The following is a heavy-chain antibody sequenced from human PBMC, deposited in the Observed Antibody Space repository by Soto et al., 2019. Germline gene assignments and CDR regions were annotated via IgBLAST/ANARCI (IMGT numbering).Heavy chain of an antibody. J-gene: IGHJ3*02. D-gene: IGHD3-22*01. CDR1: GGSISRSSFF. CDR3: ARDRARVYDSSGYSAFDI. CDR2: IGNIYYSGST. V-gene: IGHV4-39*07. Sequence: SETLSLTCTVSGGSISRSSFFWGWIRQPPGKGLEWIGSIGNIYYSGSTYYNPSLKSRVTISVDTSKNQFSLKLSSVTAADTAVYYCARDRARVYDSSGYSAFDISGQGTMVTVSS.